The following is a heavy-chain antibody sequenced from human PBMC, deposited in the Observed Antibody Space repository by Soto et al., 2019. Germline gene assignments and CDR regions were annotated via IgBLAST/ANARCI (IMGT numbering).Heavy chain of an antibody. V-gene: IGHV4-31*03. J-gene: IGHJ5*02. CDR3: ARCSLVVIPVPGFDP. D-gene: IGHD2-15*01. CDR2: IYYNGNT. Sequence: PSETLSLTCTVSGGSISSGGYYWSCIRQHPGRGLEWIGYIYYNGNTYYNPSLKSRVTVSVDTSKNQFSLNVRSVTAADTAVYYCARCSLVVIPVPGFDPWGQGTLVTVSS. CDR1: GGSISSGGYY.